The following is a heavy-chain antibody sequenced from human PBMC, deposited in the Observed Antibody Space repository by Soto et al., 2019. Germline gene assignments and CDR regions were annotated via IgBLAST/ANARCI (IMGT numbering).Heavy chain of an antibody. CDR2: IIPIFGTA. V-gene: IGHV1-69*01. D-gene: IGHD3-22*01. CDR1: GGTFSSYA. CDR3: ARDLKRYYDSSGYGYYYYGMDV. J-gene: IGHJ6*02. Sequence: QVQLVQSGAEVKKPGSSVKVSCKASGGTFSSYAISWVRQAPGQGLEWMGGIIPIFGTANYAQKFQGRVTITADESTTTADMELSSLRSEDTAVYYCARDLKRYYDSSGYGYYYYGMDVWGQGATVTVS.